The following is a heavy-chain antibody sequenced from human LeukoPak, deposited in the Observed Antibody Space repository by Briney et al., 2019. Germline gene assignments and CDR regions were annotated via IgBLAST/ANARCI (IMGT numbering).Heavy chain of an antibody. CDR2: INHSGST. CDR1: GGSFSGYY. J-gene: IGHJ4*02. D-gene: IGHD3-10*01. CDR3: ARHPAFRGVLGY. V-gene: IGHV4-34*01. Sequence: PSETLSLTCAVYGGSFSGYYWSWIRQPPGKGLEWIGEINHSGSTNYNPSLKSRVTISVDTSKNQFSLKLSSVTAADTAVYYCARHPAFRGVLGYWGQGTLVTVSS.